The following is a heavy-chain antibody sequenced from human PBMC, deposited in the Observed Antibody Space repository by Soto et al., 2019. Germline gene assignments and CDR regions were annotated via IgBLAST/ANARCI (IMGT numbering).Heavy chain of an antibody. J-gene: IGHJ5*02. Sequence: QITLKESGPTLVKPTQALTLTCTFSGFSLSTSGVGVGWLHQPPGKTLEWLALIYLDDAKRYSPSLKSRLTIAKDTTKSQVVLTMDIMDPVDTATYYCAHSRSGSYLGWFDRWGQGTLVTVS. CDR2: IYLDDAK. V-gene: IGHV2-5*02. CDR3: AHSRSGSYLGWFDR. CDR1: GFSLSTSGVG. D-gene: IGHD1-26*01.